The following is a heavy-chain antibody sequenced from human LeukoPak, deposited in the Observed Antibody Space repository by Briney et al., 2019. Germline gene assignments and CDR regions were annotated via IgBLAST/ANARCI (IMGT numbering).Heavy chain of an antibody. CDR3: SRQSSGRYSGPFDY. CDR2: IKQDESEK. Sequence: GGSLRLSCAASGFTFSSYWMSWVRQAPGRGLEWVASIKQDESEKYYVDSVKGRFTIPRDNAKNSLYLQMNSLRAEDTALYYCSRQSSGRYSGPFDYWGLGTLVTVSS. J-gene: IGHJ4*02. V-gene: IGHV3-7*01. CDR1: GFTFSSYW. D-gene: IGHD1-26*01.